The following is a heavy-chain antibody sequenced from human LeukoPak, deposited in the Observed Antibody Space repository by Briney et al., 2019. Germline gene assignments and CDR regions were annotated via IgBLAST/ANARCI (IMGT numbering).Heavy chain of an antibody. J-gene: IGHJ4*02. CDR3: ARRGWYYFDY. CDR1: GGSISSSSYY. Sequence: PSETLSLTCTVSGGSISSSSYYWGWIRQPPGKGLEWIGSIYYSGSTYYNPSLKSRVTISVDPSKNQFSLRLSSVTAAVTAVYCCARRGWYYFDYWGQGTPVTVSS. CDR2: IYYSGST. V-gene: IGHV4-39*01. D-gene: IGHD6-19*01.